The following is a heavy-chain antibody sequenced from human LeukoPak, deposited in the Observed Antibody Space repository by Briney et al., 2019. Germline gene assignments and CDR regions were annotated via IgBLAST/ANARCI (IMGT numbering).Heavy chain of an antibody. CDR1: GYTFTSYG. V-gene: IGHV1-18*01. D-gene: IGHD3-16*02. J-gene: IGHJ3*02. CDR3: AREWGITFGGVIVIGAFDI. CDR2: ISAYNGNT. Sequence: GASVKVSCKASGYTFTSYGISWVRQAPGQGLEWMGWISAYNGNTNYAQKLQGRVTMTTDTSTSTAYMELRSLRSDDTAVYYCAREWGITFGGVIVIGAFDIWGQGTVVTVSS.